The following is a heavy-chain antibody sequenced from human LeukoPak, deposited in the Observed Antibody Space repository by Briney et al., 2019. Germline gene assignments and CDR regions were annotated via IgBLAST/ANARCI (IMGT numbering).Heavy chain of an antibody. D-gene: IGHD1-20*01. CDR1: GGSIRTYY. V-gene: IGHV4-59*01. CDR3: ARDNLADYFDY. J-gene: IGHJ4*02. Sequence: SETLSLTCTVTGGSIRTYYWSWIRQPPGKGLEWIGYIYYSGSTNYNSSLNSRVTISLDTSKDQLSLRLSSVTAAGTAVYYCARDNLADYFDYWGQGTLVTVSS. CDR2: IYYSGST.